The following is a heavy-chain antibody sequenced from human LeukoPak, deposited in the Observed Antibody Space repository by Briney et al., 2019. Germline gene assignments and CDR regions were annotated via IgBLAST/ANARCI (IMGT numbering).Heavy chain of an antibody. CDR3: ARDIRFLSGLDV. J-gene: IGHJ6*04. CDR2: ISGSGGST. CDR1: GFTFSSYW. V-gene: IGHV3-23*01. Sequence: GRSLRLSCAASGFTFSSYWMSWVRQAPGKGLEWVSAISGSGGSTYYADSVKGRFTISRDNSKNTLYLQMNSLRAEDTAVYYCARDIRFLSGLDVWGKGTTVTVSS. D-gene: IGHD3-3*01.